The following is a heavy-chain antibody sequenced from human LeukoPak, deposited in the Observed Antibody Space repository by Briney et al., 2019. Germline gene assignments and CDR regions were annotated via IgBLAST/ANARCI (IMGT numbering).Heavy chain of an antibody. CDR2: ISGSGGST. J-gene: IGHJ3*02. CDR3: AKGNYYDSSGYGAFDI. V-gene: IGHV3-23*01. D-gene: IGHD3-22*01. CDR1: GFTFSSYA. Sequence: PGGPLRLSCAASGFTFSSYAMSWVRQAPGKGLEWVSAISGSGGSTYYADSVKGRFTISRDNSKNTLYLQMNSLRAEDTAVYYCAKGNYYDSSGYGAFDIWGQGTMVTVSS.